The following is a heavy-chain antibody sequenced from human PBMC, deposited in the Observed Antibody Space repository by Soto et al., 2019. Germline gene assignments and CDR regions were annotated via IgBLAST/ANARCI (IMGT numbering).Heavy chain of an antibody. Sequence: QLQLQESGPGLVKPSETLSLTCTVSGGSISSSSYYWGWIRQPPGKGLEWIGSIYYSGSTYYNPSLKSRVTISVDTSKNQFSLKLSSVTAADTAVYYCARHGIAVAGIKGLLDLPNWFDPWGQGTLVTVSS. J-gene: IGHJ5*02. CDR1: GGSISSSSYY. V-gene: IGHV4-39*01. CDR2: IYYSGST. D-gene: IGHD6-19*01. CDR3: ARHGIAVAGIKGLLDLPNWFDP.